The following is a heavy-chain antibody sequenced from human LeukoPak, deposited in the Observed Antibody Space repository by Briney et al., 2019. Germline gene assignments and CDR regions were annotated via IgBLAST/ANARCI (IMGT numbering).Heavy chain of an antibody. CDR2: ISYDGSNK. D-gene: IGHD4-23*01. CDR3: ARDNGGTSPDS. CDR1: GFTFSSYD. V-gene: IGHV3-30-3*01. J-gene: IGHJ4*02. Sequence: GGSLRLSCAASGFTFSSYDKHWVRQAPGKGLEWVAVISYDGSNKYYADSVKGRFTISRDNSKNTLYLQMNSPSAEDTAVYYCARDNGGTSPDSGGQGTRATVPP.